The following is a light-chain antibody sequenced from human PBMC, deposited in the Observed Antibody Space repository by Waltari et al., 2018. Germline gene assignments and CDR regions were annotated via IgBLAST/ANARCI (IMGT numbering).Light chain of an antibody. CDR2: ITS. Sequence: DIQMTQSPSSLSASVGDRVTITCQASQDINNYLNWYQQKPGKAPELLIYITSNLEAGVPSRFSGRGSGTQFTFTITSLQPEDVATYFCQQFHSAPWTFGQGTKVEI. J-gene: IGKJ1*01. CDR1: QDINNY. CDR3: QQFHSAPWT. V-gene: IGKV1-33*01.